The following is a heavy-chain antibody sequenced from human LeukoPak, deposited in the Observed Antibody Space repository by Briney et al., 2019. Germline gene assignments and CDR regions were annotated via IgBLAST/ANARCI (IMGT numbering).Heavy chain of an antibody. CDR3: ARGAYEFDY. CDR2: IGSSSGTL. J-gene: IGHJ4*02. CDR1: GFTFSTYN. Sequence: PGGSLRLSCAASGFTFSTYNMNWVRQAPGKGLEWVSYIGSSSGTLYYADSVRGRFTISRDNAKSSLYLQMNSLRDEDTAVYYCARGAYEFDYWGQGTLVTVSS. V-gene: IGHV3-48*02. D-gene: IGHD2-21*01.